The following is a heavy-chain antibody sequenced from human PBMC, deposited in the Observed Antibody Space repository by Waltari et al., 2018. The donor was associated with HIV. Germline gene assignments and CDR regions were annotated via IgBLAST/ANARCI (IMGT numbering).Heavy chain of an antibody. V-gene: IGHV5-51*01. Sequence: EVQLVQSGAEVKKPGESLKISCKGSGYTFTSYWIGWVRQMPGKGLEWMGITYPGNSDTTYSPSFQGQVTISADKSISTAYLQWSSLKASDTAMYYCARQDIVVVPDAFDIWGQGTMVTVSS. CDR2: TYPGNSDT. D-gene: IGHD2-2*01. J-gene: IGHJ3*02. CDR3: ARQDIVVVPDAFDI. CDR1: GYTFTSYW.